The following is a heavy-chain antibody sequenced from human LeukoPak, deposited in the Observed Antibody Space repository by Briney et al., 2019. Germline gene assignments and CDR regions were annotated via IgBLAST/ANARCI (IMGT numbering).Heavy chain of an antibody. D-gene: IGHD3-9*01. CDR2: ISYDGSNK. J-gene: IGHJ4*03. V-gene: IGHV3-30*04. CDR3: ARGSFGISTGYYTPNYYFDY. CDR1: GFTFSSYA. Sequence: GGSLRLSCAASGFTFSSYAMHWVRQAPGKGLEWVAVISYDGSNKYYADSVKGRFTISRDNSKNTLYLQMNSLRAEDTAVYYCARGSFGISTGYYTPNYYFDYWGQGTMVTVSS.